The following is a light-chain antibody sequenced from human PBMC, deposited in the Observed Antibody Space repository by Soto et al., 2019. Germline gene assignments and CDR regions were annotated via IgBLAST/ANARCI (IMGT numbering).Light chain of an antibody. Sequence: QSALTQPRSVSGSPGQSVTISCTGTNSDVGAYNFVSWYQQLPGKAPKLMIHAVNKRPSGVPDRFSGSKSGNTASLTISGLLAEDEADYYCCSYAGNYIYVFGSGTKVTVL. CDR1: NSDVGAYNF. CDR2: AVN. CDR3: CSYAGNYIYV. V-gene: IGLV2-11*01. J-gene: IGLJ1*01.